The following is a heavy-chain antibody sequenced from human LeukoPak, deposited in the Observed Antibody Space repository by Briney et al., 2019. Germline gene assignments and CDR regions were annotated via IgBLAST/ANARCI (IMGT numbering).Heavy chain of an antibody. CDR2: IIPIFGTA. D-gene: IGHD3-16*02. Sequence: SVKVSCKASGGTFSSYAISWVRQAPGQGLEWMGRIIPIFGTANYAQKFQGRVTITTDESTSTAYMELSSLRSEDTAVYYCARLTVWGSYRYDPWGQGTLVTVSS. J-gene: IGHJ5*02. CDR1: GGTFSSYA. V-gene: IGHV1-69*05. CDR3: ARLTVWGSYRYDP.